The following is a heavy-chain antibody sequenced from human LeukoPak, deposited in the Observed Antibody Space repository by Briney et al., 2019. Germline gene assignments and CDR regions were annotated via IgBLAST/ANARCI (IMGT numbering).Heavy chain of an antibody. Sequence: PGGSLRLSCAASEFTFSSYWMHWVRQAPGKGLVWVSRVNSDGSRTNYADSVKGRFTISRDNAKNTLHLQLNSLRAEDTAVYYCARGPGAFDIWGQGTMVTVSS. J-gene: IGHJ3*02. CDR2: VNSDGSRT. CDR3: ARGPGAFDI. D-gene: IGHD2-2*01. CDR1: EFTFSSYW. V-gene: IGHV3-74*01.